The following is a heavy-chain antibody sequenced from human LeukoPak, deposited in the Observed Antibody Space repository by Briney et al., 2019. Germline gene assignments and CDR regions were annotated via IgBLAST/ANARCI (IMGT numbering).Heavy chain of an antibody. D-gene: IGHD2-15*01. V-gene: IGHV3-11*04. Sequence: GGSLRLSCAASGFTFSDYYMSWIRQAPGKGLEWVSYISFGGTTRYYADSMRGRFTIFRDNAKNSLYLQKTSLRAEDTAVYYCARDHSSSVNYYYYMDVWGKGTTVTVSS. CDR3: ARDHSSSVNYYYYMDV. CDR2: ISFGGTTR. J-gene: IGHJ6*03. CDR1: GFTFSDYY.